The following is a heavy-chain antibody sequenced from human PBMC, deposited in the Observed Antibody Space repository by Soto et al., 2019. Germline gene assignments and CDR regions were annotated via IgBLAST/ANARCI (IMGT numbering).Heavy chain of an antibody. CDR1: GFTFSDYY. Sequence: GGSLRLSCAASGFTFSDYYMSWIRQAPGKGLEWVSYISSSSSYTNYADSVKGRFTISRDNAKNSLYLQMNSLRAEDTAVYYCARDQFSDGSGSYGMDVWGQGTTVTVSS. CDR2: ISSSSSYT. CDR3: ARDQFSDGSGSYGMDV. J-gene: IGHJ6*02. D-gene: IGHD3-10*01. V-gene: IGHV3-11*06.